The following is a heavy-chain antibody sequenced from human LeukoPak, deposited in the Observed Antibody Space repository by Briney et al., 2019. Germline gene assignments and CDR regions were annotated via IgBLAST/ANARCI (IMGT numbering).Heavy chain of an antibody. CDR1: GFTFSSYG. D-gene: IGHD6-19*01. CDR2: ISYDESNK. J-gene: IGHJ4*02. CDR3: AKFGSGSSGWSDY. V-gene: IGHV3-30*18. Sequence: PGGSLRLSCAASGFTFSSYGMHWVRQAPGKGLEWVAVISYDESNKYYADSVKGRFTISRDNSKNTLYLQMNSLRAEDTAVYYCAKFGSGSSGWSDYWGQGTLVTVSS.